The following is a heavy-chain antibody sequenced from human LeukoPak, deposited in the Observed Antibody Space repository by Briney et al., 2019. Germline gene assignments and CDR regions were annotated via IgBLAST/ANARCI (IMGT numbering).Heavy chain of an antibody. J-gene: IGHJ6*02. CDR1: GFTFSSYA. CDR2: ISYDGSNK. D-gene: IGHD3-3*02. Sequence: GGSLRLSCAASGFTFSSYAMHWVRQAPGKGLEWVAVISYDGSNKYYADSVKGRFTISRDNSKNTLYLQMNSLRAEDTAVYYCARDVSEVYYYYYYGMDVWGQGTTVTVSS. V-gene: IGHV3-30*04. CDR3: ARDVSEVYYYYYYGMDV.